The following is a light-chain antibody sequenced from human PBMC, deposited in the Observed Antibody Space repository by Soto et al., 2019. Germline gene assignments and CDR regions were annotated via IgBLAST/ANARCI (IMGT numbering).Light chain of an antibody. CDR3: QMYNNWVGT. Sequence: EIVMTQSPAILSVSPGERATLSCRANQSISSNLAWYQQKPGQAPRLLIYGAATRATGIPARFSGSGSGTDFTLTINSPQSEDFAVYYCQMYNNWVGTFGGGTKVEIK. V-gene: IGKV3-15*01. CDR2: GAA. CDR1: QSISSN. J-gene: IGKJ4*01.